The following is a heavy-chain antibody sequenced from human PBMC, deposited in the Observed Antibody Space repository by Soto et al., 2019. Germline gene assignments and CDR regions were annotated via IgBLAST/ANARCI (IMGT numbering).Heavy chain of an antibody. D-gene: IGHD2-21*02. CDR1: GGTFSNYP. Sequence: VQLVQSGAEVKKPGSSVKVSCKASGGTFSNYPFIWVRQAPGQGLDWMGGIIPIFGTTDYGQRFQGRVTLTADESTHTAYLELRSLRSDDTAVYYCARGLYCGGGCYSHFDYWGQGTLVTVSS. CDR3: ARGLYCGGGCYSHFDY. J-gene: IGHJ4*02. CDR2: IIPIFGTT. V-gene: IGHV1-69*01.